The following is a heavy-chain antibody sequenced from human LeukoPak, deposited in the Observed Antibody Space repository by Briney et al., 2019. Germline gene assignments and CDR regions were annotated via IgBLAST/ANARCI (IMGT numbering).Heavy chain of an antibody. CDR3: TTGAPRAYSGSYSNC. V-gene: IGHV3-15*01. CDR1: GFTFSNAW. J-gene: IGHJ4*02. D-gene: IGHD1-26*01. CDR2: IKSKTDGGTT. Sequence: GGSLRLSCAASGFTFSNAWMSWVRQAPGKGLEWVGRIKSKTDGGTTDYAAPVKGRFTISRDDSQNTLYLRMNSLKTEDTAVYYCTTGAPRAYSGSYSNCWGQGTLVTVSS.